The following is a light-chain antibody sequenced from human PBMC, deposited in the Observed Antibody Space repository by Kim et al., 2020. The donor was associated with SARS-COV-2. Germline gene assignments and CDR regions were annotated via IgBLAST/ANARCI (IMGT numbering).Light chain of an antibody. Sequence: SGSPGRTATLTCSGDKLGNKYACWYQQKPGQSPVLVIYQDSKRPSGIPERFSGSNSGNTATLTISGTQAMDEADYYCQAWDSSTVVFGGGTKLTVL. V-gene: IGLV3-1*01. CDR1: KLGNKY. CDR2: QDS. J-gene: IGLJ2*01. CDR3: QAWDSSTVV.